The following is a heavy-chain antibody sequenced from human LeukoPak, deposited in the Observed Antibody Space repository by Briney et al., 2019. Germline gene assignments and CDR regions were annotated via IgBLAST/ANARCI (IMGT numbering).Heavy chain of an antibody. V-gene: IGHV1-69*01. CDR2: IIPIFGTA. Sequence: ASVTVSCKASGGTFSSYAISWVRQAPGQGLEWMGGIIPIFGTANYAQKFQGRVTITADESTSTAYMELSSLRSEDTAVYYCARGGRHYDILTAYYYYGMDVWGQETTVTVSS. J-gene: IGHJ6*02. CDR1: GGTFSSYA. CDR3: ARGGRHYDILTAYYYYGMDV. D-gene: IGHD3-9*01.